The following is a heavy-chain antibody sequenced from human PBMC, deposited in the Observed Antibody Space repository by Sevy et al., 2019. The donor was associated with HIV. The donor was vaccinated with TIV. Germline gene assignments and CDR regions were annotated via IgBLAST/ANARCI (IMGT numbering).Heavy chain of an antibody. CDR3: VRYQYYYGMDV. D-gene: IGHD3-16*01. J-gene: IGHJ6*02. V-gene: IGHV3-74*01. Sequence: GGSLRLSCAASGFTFSNYWMHWVRQVPGKGLAWVARINSEGSFTGYAEFVKGRFTISRDNANNTLHLQMKGLRAEDTAVYYCVRYQYYYGMDVWGQGTTVTVSS. CDR2: INSEGSFT. CDR1: GFTFSNYW.